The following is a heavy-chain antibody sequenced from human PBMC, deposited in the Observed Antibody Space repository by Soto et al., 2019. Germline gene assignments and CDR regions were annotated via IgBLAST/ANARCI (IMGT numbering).Heavy chain of an antibody. CDR1: GGSILDSTYY. V-gene: IGHV4-39*01. Sequence: QLLLQESGPGLVKPSETLSLTCTVSGGSILDSTYYWAWIRQSPGQGLEWIGTIFYSGGTFYTPSLKSRVPMSVDTSNNQFSMKLSSVTAANTAVYYLARQASGYYYEWFDPRSQGTLVTVSS. D-gene: IGHD3-22*01. CDR2: IFYSGGT. CDR3: ARQASGYYYEWFDP. J-gene: IGHJ5*02.